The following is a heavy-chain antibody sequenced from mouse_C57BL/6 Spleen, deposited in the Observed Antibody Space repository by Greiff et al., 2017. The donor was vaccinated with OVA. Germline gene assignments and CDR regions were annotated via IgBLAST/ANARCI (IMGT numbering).Heavy chain of an antibody. Sequence: EVKLVESGGGLVKPGGSLKLSCAASGFTFSDYGMHWVRQAPEKGLEWVAYISSGSSTIYYADTVKGRFTISRDNAKNTLFLQMTSLRSEDTAMYYCARRATVVAWYFDYWGQGTTLTVSS. CDR3: ARRATVVAWYFDY. CDR1: GFTFSDYG. CDR2: ISSGSSTI. V-gene: IGHV5-17*01. D-gene: IGHD1-1*01. J-gene: IGHJ2*01.